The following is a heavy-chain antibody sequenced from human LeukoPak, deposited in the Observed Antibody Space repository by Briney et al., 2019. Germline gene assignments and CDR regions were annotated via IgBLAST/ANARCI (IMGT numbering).Heavy chain of an antibody. CDR3: ARDRWVVARGYFDY. Sequence: ALVKVSCKASGYTFTSYAMHWVRQAPGQRLEWMGWINAGNGNTKYSQKFQGRVTITRDTSASTAYMELSSLRSEDTAVYYCARDRWVVARGYFDYWGQGTLVTVSS. J-gene: IGHJ4*02. CDR2: INAGNGNT. V-gene: IGHV1-3*01. CDR1: GYTFTSYA. D-gene: IGHD2-15*01.